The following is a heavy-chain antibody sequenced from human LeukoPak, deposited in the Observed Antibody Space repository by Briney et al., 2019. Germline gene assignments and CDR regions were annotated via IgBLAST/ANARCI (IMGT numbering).Heavy chain of an antibody. J-gene: IGHJ4*02. CDR1: GGSFSGYY. CDR3: ASYGDYYFDY. Sequence: SETLSLTCAVYGGSFSGYYWSWIRQPPGKGLEWIGEINHSGSTSYNPSLKSRVTISVDTSKNQFSLKLSSVTAADTAVYYCASYGDYYFDYWGQGTLVTVSS. CDR2: INHSGST. V-gene: IGHV4-34*01. D-gene: IGHD4-17*01.